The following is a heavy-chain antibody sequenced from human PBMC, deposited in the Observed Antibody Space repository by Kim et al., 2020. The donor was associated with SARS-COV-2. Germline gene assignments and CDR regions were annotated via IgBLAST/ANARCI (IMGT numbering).Heavy chain of an antibody. V-gene: IGHV3-23*01. Sequence: DSVKGRFTISRDNSKNTLYLQMNSLRAEDTAVYYCAKDRYVVPAAMPEDPWGQGTLVTVSS. J-gene: IGHJ5*02. CDR3: AKDRYVVPAAMPEDP. D-gene: IGHD2-2*01.